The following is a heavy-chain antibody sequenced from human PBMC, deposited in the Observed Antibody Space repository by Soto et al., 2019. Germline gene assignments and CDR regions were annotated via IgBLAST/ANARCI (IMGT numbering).Heavy chain of an antibody. CDR3: AKDIGDRDFWSGYKYYGMDV. CDR2: ISWDGGST. J-gene: IGHJ6*02. CDR1: GFTFDDYT. V-gene: IGHV3-43*01. Sequence: HPGGSLRLSCAASGFTFDDYTMHWVRQAPGKGLEWVSLISWDGGSTYYADSVKGRFTISRDNSKNSLYLQMNSLRTEDTALYYCAKDIGDRDFWSGYKYYGMDVWGQGTTVTVSS. D-gene: IGHD3-3*01.